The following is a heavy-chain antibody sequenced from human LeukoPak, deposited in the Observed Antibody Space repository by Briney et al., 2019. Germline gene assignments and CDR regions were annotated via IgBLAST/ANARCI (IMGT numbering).Heavy chain of an antibody. CDR1: GGTFSSYA. D-gene: IGHD3-10*01. CDR2: IIPILGIA. V-gene: IGHV1-69*04. CDR3: ARDPPGSAAFDI. Sequence: EASVKVSCKASGGTFSSYAISWVRQAPGQGLEWMGRIIPILGIANYAQKFQGRVTITADKSTSTAYMELSSLRSEDTAVYYCARDPPGSAAFDIWGQGTVVTVSS. J-gene: IGHJ3*02.